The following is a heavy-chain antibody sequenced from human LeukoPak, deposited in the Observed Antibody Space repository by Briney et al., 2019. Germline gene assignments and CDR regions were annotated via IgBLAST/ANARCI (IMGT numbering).Heavy chain of an antibody. CDR1: GFTFSSYS. V-gene: IGHV3-48*01. J-gene: IGHJ4*02. CDR3: ARVQAGTLDY. CDR2: ISSSSSTI. Sequence: GGSLRLSCAASGFTFSSYSMNWVRQAPGKGLEWVSYISSSSSTIYYADSVKGRFTISRDNAKNSLYLQMNSLRAEDTAVYYCARVQAGTLDYWGQGTLVTVS. D-gene: IGHD6-13*01.